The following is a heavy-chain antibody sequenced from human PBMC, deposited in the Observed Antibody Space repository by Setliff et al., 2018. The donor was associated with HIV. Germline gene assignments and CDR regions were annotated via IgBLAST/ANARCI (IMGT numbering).Heavy chain of an antibody. CDR3: VTSSSWSSRLNF. J-gene: IGHJ4*02. D-gene: IGHD2-2*01. Sequence: LSLTCAVYGGPLSGHYWSWIRQPPGQGLEWIGETSHSGRTNYNPSLKSRVTISVDTSKNQFSLKLTSVTAADTAVYYCVTSSSWSSRLNFWGPGMLVTVSS. CDR2: TSHSGRT. V-gene: IGHV4-34*01. CDR1: GGPLSGHY.